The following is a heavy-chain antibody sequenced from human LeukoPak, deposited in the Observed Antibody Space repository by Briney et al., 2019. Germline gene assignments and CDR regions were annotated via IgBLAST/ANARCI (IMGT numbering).Heavy chain of an antibody. V-gene: IGHV4-61*02. CDR2: IYTSGST. J-gene: IGHJ6*04. CDR3: AREASTSCYLDV. Sequence: PSETLSLTCTVSGGSISSGSYYWRWLRQPAGTGLEWIGRIYTSGSTNYNPSLKSRVTISVDTSKNQFSLKLSSVTAADTAVYYCAREASTSCYLDVWGKGTTVTVSS. D-gene: IGHD2-2*01. CDR1: GGSISSGSYY.